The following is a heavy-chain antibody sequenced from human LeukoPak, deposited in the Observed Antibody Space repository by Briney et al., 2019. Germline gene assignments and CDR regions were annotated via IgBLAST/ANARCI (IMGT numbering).Heavy chain of an antibody. CDR2: VSYAGTNK. V-gene: IGHV3-33*01. D-gene: IGHD6-6*01. CDR3: ARDSSSRYFDL. CDR1: GFTFSSYG. Sequence: PGGSLRLSCAASGFTFSSYGMHWVRQAPGKGLEWVAVVSYAGTNKYYADSVKGRFTISRDNSKNTLYLQMNSLRAEDTAVYYCARDSSSRYFDLWGQGTLVTVSS. J-gene: IGHJ4*02.